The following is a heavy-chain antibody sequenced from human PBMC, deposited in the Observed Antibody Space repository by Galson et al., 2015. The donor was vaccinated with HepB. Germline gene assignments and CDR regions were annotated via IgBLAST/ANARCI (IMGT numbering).Heavy chain of an antibody. J-gene: IGHJ6*02. V-gene: IGHV1-69*13. Sequence: SVKVSCKASGGTFSSYAISWVRQAPGQGLEWMGGIIPIFGTANYAQKFQGRVTITADESTSTAYMELSSLRSEDTAVYYCARGGYSGYDPDYYGMDVWGQGTTVTVSS. D-gene: IGHD5-12*01. CDR2: IIPIFGTA. CDR3: ARGGYSGYDPDYYGMDV. CDR1: GGTFSSYA.